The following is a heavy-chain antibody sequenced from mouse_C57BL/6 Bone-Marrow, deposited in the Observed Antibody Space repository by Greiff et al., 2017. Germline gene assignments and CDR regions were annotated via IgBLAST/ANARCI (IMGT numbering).Heavy chain of an antibody. CDR1: GFTFSSYA. CDR2: ISDGGSYT. J-gene: IGHJ3*01. CDR3: ARDDGGAY. V-gene: IGHV5-4*01. Sequence: EVKLVESGGGLVKPGGSLKLSCAASGFTFSSYAMSWVRQTPEKRLEWVATISDGGSYTYYPDNVKGRFTISRDNAKNNLYLQMSHLKSEDAAMCYCARDDGGAYWGQGTLVTVSA. D-gene: IGHD1-1*02.